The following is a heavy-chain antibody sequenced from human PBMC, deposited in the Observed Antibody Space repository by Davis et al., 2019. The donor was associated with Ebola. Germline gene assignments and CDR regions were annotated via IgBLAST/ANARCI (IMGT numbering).Heavy chain of an antibody. CDR1: GFTFSSYW. CDR3: ARGAPRNWNWFDP. V-gene: IGHV3-7*01. J-gene: IGHJ5*02. Sequence: GGSLRLSCAASGFTFSSYWMSWVRQAPGKGLEWVANIKQDGSEKYYVDSVKGRFTISRDNAKNTLYLQMNSLRAEDTAVYYCARGAPRNWNWFDPWGQGTLVTVSS. CDR2: IKQDGSEK.